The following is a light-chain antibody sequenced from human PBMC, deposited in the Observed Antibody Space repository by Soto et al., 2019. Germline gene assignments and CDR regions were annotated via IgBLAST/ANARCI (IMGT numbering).Light chain of an antibody. J-gene: IGLJ3*02. V-gene: IGLV1-44*01. Sequence: QSVLTQPPSASGTPGQRVTISCSGSSSNIGSNTVNWYQQIPGTAPKLLSYSNNHRPSGVPNRFSGSKSGTSASLAISGLQSEDEADYYCAAWDDSLNCWVFGGGTKLTVL. CDR1: SSNIGSNT. CDR3: AAWDDSLNCWV. CDR2: SNN.